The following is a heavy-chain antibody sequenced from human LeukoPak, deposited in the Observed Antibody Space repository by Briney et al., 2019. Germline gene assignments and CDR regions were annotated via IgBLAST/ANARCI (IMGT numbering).Heavy chain of an antibody. Sequence: TGGSLRLSCAASGFTFSSYWMSWVRQASGKGLEWVANIKQDGSEKYYVDSVKGRFTISRDNAKNSLYLQMNSLRAEDTAVYYCARDYTVTTILYYYYYYMDVWGKGTTVTVSS. CDR3: ARDYTVTTILYYYYYYMDV. V-gene: IGHV3-7*01. D-gene: IGHD4-17*01. CDR1: GFTFSSYW. CDR2: IKQDGSEK. J-gene: IGHJ6*03.